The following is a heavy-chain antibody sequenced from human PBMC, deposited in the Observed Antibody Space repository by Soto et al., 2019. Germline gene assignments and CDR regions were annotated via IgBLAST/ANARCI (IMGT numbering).Heavy chain of an antibody. CDR2: ISGSGGST. V-gene: IGHV3-23*01. CDR3: AKAPRYDYVWGSYRYPPPGFDY. Sequence: EVQLLESGGGLVQPGGSLRLSCAASGFTFSSYAMSWVRQAPGKGLEWVSAISGSGGSTYYADSVKGRFTISRDNSKNTLYLKMSSLRAEDTAVYYCAKAPRYDYVWGSYRYPPPGFDYWGQGTLVTVSS. D-gene: IGHD3-16*02. CDR1: GFTFSSYA. J-gene: IGHJ4*02.